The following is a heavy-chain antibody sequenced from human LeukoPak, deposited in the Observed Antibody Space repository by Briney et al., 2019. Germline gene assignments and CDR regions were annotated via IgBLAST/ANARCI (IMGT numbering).Heavy chain of an antibody. Sequence: ASVTVSCKDSGYTFTNYGISWVRQAPGQGLAWLGWISAYNGNTNYAQKLQGRVTMTTDTSTSTAYMELRSLRSDDTAVYYCARGFVVVPAALGYWGQGTLVTVSS. V-gene: IGHV1-18*04. CDR1: GYTFTNYG. D-gene: IGHD2-2*01. CDR2: ISAYNGNT. CDR3: ARGFVVVPAALGY. J-gene: IGHJ4*02.